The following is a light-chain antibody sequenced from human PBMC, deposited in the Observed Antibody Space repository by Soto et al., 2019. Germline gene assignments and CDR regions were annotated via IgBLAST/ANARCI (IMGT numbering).Light chain of an antibody. CDR1: QSVGGN. CDR2: GAS. V-gene: IGKV3-15*01. Sequence: EIVMTQSPATLSVSPGERVTLSCRASQSVGGNLAWYQQKPGQPPRLLIYGASTRATAFPARFSGSGSGTEFTLTISSLQSEDFAVYYCQQFNTWPRTFGQGTKVDIK. J-gene: IGKJ1*01. CDR3: QQFNTWPRT.